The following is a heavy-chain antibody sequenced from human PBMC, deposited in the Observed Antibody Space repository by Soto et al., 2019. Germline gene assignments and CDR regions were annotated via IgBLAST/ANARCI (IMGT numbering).Heavy chain of an antibody. CDR3: AKDGHPSSFSFDYNGMDV. D-gene: IGHD2-2*01. Sequence: GGSLRLSCAASRFTFSDYAMSWVRQAPGRGLEWVSAISGSGDTTYYADSVKGRFTVSRGNPQNTRYLHMNSLRVEDTAVYYWAKDGHPSSFSFDYNGMDVWGQWTRVTVSS. V-gene: IGHV3-23*01. CDR1: RFTFSDYA. J-gene: IGHJ6*02. CDR2: ISGSGDTT.